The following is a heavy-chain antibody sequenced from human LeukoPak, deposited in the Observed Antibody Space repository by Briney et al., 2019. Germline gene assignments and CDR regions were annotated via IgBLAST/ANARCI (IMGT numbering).Heavy chain of an antibody. CDR2: IYSGGST. Sequence: GGSLRLSCAASGFTVSSNYMSWVRQAPGKGLEWVSVIYSGGSTYYADSVKGRFTISRDNSKNTLYLQMNSLRAKDTAVYYCARAGPIGGWHYGIDVWGQGTTVTVSS. CDR3: ARAGPIGGWHYGIDV. V-gene: IGHV3-53*01. CDR1: GFTVSSNY. J-gene: IGHJ6*02. D-gene: IGHD3-16*01.